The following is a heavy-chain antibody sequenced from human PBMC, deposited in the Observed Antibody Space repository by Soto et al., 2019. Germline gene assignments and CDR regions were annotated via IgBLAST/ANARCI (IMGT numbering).Heavy chain of an antibody. D-gene: IGHD3-3*01. CDR3: ARQHSELWSESPDFDY. Sequence: QVQLVQSGGEVKKPGASVKVSCKASGYNYSNYGVTWVRQAPGQGLEWMGRISAYNGKANYAPNIQDRVTMTIDTSTSTAYMEMRSLRSDDTAVYYCARQHSELWSESPDFDYWGQGTLVTVSA. J-gene: IGHJ4*02. CDR1: GYNYSNYG. V-gene: IGHV1-18*04. CDR2: ISAYNGKA.